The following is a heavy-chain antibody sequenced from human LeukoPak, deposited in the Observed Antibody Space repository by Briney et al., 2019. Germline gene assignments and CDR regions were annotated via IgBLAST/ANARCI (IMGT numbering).Heavy chain of an antibody. CDR1: GGSISSYY. Sequence: SETLSLTCTVPGGSISSYYWSWIRQPPGKGLEWIGYIYYSGSTNYNPSLKSRVTISVDTSKNQFSLKLSSVTAADTAVYYCARGWGKNYFDYWGQGTLVTVSS. D-gene: IGHD7-27*01. CDR2: IYYSGST. CDR3: ARGWGKNYFDY. J-gene: IGHJ4*02. V-gene: IGHV4-59*01.